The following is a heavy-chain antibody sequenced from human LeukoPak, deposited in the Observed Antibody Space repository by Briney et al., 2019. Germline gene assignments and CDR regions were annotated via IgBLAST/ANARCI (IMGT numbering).Heavy chain of an antibody. D-gene: IGHD4-17*01. CDR2: IIPIFGTA. CDR3: ARALYGDSYNFDY. CDR1: GGTFSSYA. V-gene: IGHV1-69*13. J-gene: IGHJ4*02. Sequence: GASVKVSCKASGGTFSSYATNWVRQAPGQGLEWMGGIIPIFGTANYAQKFQGRVTITADESTSTAYMELSSLRSEDTAVYYCARALYGDSYNFDYWGQGTLVTVSS.